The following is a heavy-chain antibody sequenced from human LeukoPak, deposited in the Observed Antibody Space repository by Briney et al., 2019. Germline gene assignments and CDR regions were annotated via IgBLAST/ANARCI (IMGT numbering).Heavy chain of an antibody. Sequence: SETLSLTCAVYGGSFSGYYWSWIRQPPGKGLEWIGEINHSGSTNYNPSLKSRVTISVDTSKNQFSLKLSSVTAADTAVYYCARVRRFGELLYDYWGQGTLVTVSS. CDR1: GGSFSGYY. V-gene: IGHV4-34*01. J-gene: IGHJ4*02. CDR2: INHSGST. D-gene: IGHD3-10*01. CDR3: ARVRRFGELLYDY.